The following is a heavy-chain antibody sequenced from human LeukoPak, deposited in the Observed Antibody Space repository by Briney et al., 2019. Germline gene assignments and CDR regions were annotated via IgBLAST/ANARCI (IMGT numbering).Heavy chain of an antibody. V-gene: IGHV3-23*01. CDR1: GFTFSSYA. D-gene: IGHD1-26*01. CDR2: ISGSGGST. CDR3: AKRVGATHSYYYYGMDV. Sequence: GGSLRLSCAASGFTFSSYAMSWVRQAPGKGLEWVSAISGSGGSTYYADSVKGRFTISRDNSKNTLYLQMNSLRAEDTAVYYCAKRVGATHSYYYYGMDVWGQGTTVTVSS. J-gene: IGHJ6*02.